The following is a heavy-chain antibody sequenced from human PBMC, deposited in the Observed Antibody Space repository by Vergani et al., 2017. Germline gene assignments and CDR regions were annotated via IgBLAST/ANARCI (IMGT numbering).Heavy chain of an antibody. D-gene: IGHD3-9*01. Sequence: QVQLQESGPGLVQPAETLSLTCVVSNTSINSNYYWGWIRQSPGKRLEWIGSVSHSGSTFSNPSLKSRVTISVDKSKKLISLILNSVTAADTAVYYCMRDAINYDVLTGYYIGLDSWGQGTLVTVSS. CDR2: VSHSGST. V-gene: IGHV4-38-2*01. CDR3: MRDAINYDVLTGYYIGLDS. J-gene: IGHJ4*02. CDR1: NTSINSNYY.